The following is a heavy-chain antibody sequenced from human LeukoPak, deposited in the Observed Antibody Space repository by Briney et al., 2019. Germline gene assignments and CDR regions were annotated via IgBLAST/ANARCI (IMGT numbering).Heavy chain of an antibody. D-gene: IGHD3-22*01. Sequence: SETLSLTCAVYGGSFSGYYWSWIRQPPGKGLEWIGYIYYSGSTNYNPSLKSRVTISVDTSKNQFSLKLSSVTAADTAVYYCARDLFGSSGSRDYWGQGTLVTVSS. CDR1: GGSFSGYY. V-gene: IGHV4-59*01. CDR3: ARDLFGSSGSRDY. J-gene: IGHJ4*02. CDR2: IYYSGST.